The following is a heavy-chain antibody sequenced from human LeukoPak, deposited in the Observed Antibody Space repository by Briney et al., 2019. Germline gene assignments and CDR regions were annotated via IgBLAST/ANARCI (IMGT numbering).Heavy chain of an antibody. CDR1: GFTFRNYA. CDR3: VLQPRSSIDSVLDY. Sequence: QPGGSLRLSCATSGFTFRNYAMHWVRQSPGKGLEWVAFIRANGVADYHSDSVKGRLTIYRDNSKNTLYLQMNSLRAEDTAVYYCVLQPRSSIDSVLDYWGQGTLVTVSS. D-gene: IGHD1-14*01. V-gene: IGHV3-30*02. CDR2: IRANGVAD. J-gene: IGHJ4*02.